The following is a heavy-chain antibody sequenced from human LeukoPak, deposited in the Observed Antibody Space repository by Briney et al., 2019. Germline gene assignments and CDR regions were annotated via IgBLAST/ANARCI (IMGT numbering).Heavy chain of an antibody. CDR1: GFTFSSYW. CDR3: ARKAWYYGSGTLGDGDAFDI. V-gene: IGHV3-74*01. Sequence: GGSLRLSCAASGFTFSSYWMHWVRQAPGKGLVWVSRINSDGTSTSYADSVKGRFTISRDNAKNSLYLQMNSLRAEDTAVYYCARKAWYYGSGTLGDGDAFDIWGQGTMVTVSS. CDR2: INSDGTST. D-gene: IGHD3-10*01. J-gene: IGHJ3*02.